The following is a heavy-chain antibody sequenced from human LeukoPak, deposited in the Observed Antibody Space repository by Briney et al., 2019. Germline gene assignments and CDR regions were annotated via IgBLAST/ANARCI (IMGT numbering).Heavy chain of an antibody. Sequence: GSVKVSCKASGYTFTSYGISWVRQAPGQGLEWMGWISACNGNTNYAQKLQGRVTMTTDTSTSTAYMELRSLRSDDTAVYYCARYDSSGYYYYGMDVWGQGTTVTVSS. J-gene: IGHJ6*02. D-gene: IGHD3-22*01. CDR3: ARYDSSGYYYYGMDV. V-gene: IGHV1-18*01. CDR1: GYTFTSYG. CDR2: ISACNGNT.